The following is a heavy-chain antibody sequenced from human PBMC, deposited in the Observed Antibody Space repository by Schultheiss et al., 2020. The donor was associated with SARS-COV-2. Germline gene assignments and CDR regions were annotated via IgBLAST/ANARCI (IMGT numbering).Heavy chain of an antibody. CDR3: ARVGYGGNSELDY. J-gene: IGHJ4*02. D-gene: IGHD4-23*01. CDR1: GGSFSGYY. CDR2: INHSGST. V-gene: IGHV4-34*01. Sequence: SQTLSLTCAVYGGSFSGYYWSWIRQPPGKGLEWIGEINHSGSTNYNPSLKSRVTISVDTSKNQFSLKLSSVTAADTAVYYCARVGYGGNSELDYWGQGTLVTVSS.